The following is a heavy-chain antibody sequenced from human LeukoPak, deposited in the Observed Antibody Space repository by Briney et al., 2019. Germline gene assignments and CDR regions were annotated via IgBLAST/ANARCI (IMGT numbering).Heavy chain of an antibody. CDR1: GFTFSSYA. CDR2: ISGSGGST. Sequence: PGGSLRLSCAASGFTFSSYAMSWVRQAPGKGLEWVSAISGSGGSTYYADSVKGRFTISRDNSKNTLYLQMNSLRAEDTAVYYCAKARPSRFLVLRYFDWYRGAFDIWGQGTMVTVSS. CDR3: AKARPSRFLVLRYFDWYRGAFDI. V-gene: IGHV3-23*01. D-gene: IGHD3-9*01. J-gene: IGHJ3*02.